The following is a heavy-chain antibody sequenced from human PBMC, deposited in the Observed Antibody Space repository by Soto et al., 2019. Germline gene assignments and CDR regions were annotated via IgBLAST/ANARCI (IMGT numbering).Heavy chain of an antibody. CDR2: ISSSSSYI. CDR1: GFTFSSYS. CDR3: ARDWVGILQLNYYYYGMDV. V-gene: IGHV3-21*01. Sequence: GGSLRLSCAASGFTFSSYSMNWVRQAPGKGLEWVSSISSSSSYIYYADSVKGRFTISRDNAKNSLYLQMNSLRAEDTAVYYCARDWVGILQLNYYYYGMDVWGQGTTVTVSS. D-gene: IGHD4-4*01. J-gene: IGHJ6*02.